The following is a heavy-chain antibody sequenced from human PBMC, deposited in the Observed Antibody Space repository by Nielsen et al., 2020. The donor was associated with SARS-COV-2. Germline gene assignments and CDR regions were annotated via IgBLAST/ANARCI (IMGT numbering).Heavy chain of an antibody. D-gene: IGHD4-17*01. CDR3: ARDESIPYGDYAPPDY. CDR2: ISSSSSYT. J-gene: IGHJ4*02. Sequence: GGPLRLSCAASGFTFSDYYMSWIRKAPGKGLEWVSYISSSSSYTNYADSVKGRFTISRDNAKNSLYLQMNSLRAEDTAVYYCARDESIPYGDYAPPDYWGQGTLVTVSS. V-gene: IGHV3-11*06. CDR1: GFTFSDYY.